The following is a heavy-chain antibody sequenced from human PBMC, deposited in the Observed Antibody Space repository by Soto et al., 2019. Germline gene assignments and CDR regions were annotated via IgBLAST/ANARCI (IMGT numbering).Heavy chain of an antibody. CDR1: GGSISSGNYY. D-gene: IGHD3-10*01. Sequence: QVQLQESDPGLVKPSQTLSLTCTVSGGSISSGNYYWSWIRQHPGKGLEWTGYIYYSGSTYYNPSLKSRVTISVDTSKNQFSLKLSSVIAADTAVYYCARGVRGLIDAFDIGGQGTMVTVSS. J-gene: IGHJ3*02. CDR3: ARGVRGLIDAFDI. V-gene: IGHV4-31*03. CDR2: IYYSGST.